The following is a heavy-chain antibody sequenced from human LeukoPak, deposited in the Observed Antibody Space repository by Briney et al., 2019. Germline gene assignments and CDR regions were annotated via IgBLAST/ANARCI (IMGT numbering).Heavy chain of an antibody. CDR1: GFTFSDYY. CDR3: ARDPSYQLLSADDAFDI. V-gene: IGHV3-11*06. D-gene: IGHD2-2*01. CDR2: ISSSSSHT. J-gene: IGHJ3*02. Sequence: GGSLRLSCAAPGFTFSDYYMSWIRQAPGKGLEWVSYISSSSSHTNYADSVKGRFTISRDNAKNSLYLQMNSLRAEDTAVYYCARDPSYQLLSADDAFDIWGQGTMVTVSS.